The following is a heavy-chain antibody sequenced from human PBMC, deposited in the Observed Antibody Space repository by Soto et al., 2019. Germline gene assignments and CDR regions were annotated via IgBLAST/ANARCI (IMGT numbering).Heavy chain of an antibody. CDR2: ISSTAGRTS. V-gene: IGHV3-23*01. CDR1: GFTFNTYP. Sequence: PGGSLRLSCATSGFTFNTYPMTWVRQAPGKGLEWVSGISSTAGRTSSYADSVKGRFAISRDFSDNTVYLQMNNLRVDDTAVYFCAKGVLSFHYGMEVWGQGTTVTAP. CDR3: AKGVLSFHYGMEV. D-gene: IGHD3-10*01. J-gene: IGHJ6*02.